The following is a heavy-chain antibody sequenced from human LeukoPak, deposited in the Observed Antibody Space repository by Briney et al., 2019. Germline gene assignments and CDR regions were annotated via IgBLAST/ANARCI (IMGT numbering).Heavy chain of an antibody. J-gene: IGHJ4*02. Sequence: SETLSLTCAVYGGSFSGYYWSWIRQPPGKGLEWIGEINHSGSTNYNPSLKSRVTISVDTSKNQFSLKLRSVTAADTAVYYCARVGVVVAAIYYFDYWGQGTLVTVSS. V-gene: IGHV4-34*01. CDR2: INHSGST. CDR3: ARVGVVVAAIYYFDY. CDR1: GGSFSGYY. D-gene: IGHD2-15*01.